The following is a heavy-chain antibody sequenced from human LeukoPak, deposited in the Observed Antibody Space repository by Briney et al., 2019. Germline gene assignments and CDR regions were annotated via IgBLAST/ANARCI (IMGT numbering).Heavy chain of an antibody. D-gene: IGHD3-3*01. Sequence: GGSLRLSCAASGFTFSSYAMSWVRQAPGKGLEWVSAISGSGGSTYYADSVKGRFTISRDNSKNTLYLQMNSLRAEDTAVYYCAKAPGIFGVVTVFDPWGQGTLVTVSS. V-gene: IGHV3-23*01. CDR1: GFTFSSYA. CDR3: AKAPGIFGVVTVFDP. CDR2: ISGSGGST. J-gene: IGHJ5*02.